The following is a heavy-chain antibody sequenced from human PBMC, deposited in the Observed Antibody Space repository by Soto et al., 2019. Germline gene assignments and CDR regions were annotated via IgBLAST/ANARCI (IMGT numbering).Heavy chain of an antibody. V-gene: IGHV4-34*01. J-gene: IGHJ6*02. CDR1: GGSFSGYY. CDR3: ARVTAALYYYYYYGMDV. D-gene: IGHD6-13*01. Sequence: PSETLSLTCAVYGGSFSGYYWSWMRQTPGKGLEWIGEINHSGSTNYSPSLKSRVTISVDTSKNQFSLKLSSVTAADTAVYYCARVTAALYYYYYYGMDVWGQGTTVTVS. CDR2: INHSGST.